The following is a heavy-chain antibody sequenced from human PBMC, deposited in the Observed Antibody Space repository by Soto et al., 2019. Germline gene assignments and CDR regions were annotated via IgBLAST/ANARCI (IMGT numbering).Heavy chain of an antibody. Sequence: SETLSLTCTVTGGSISSGGYYWSWIRQHPGRGLEWIGYIYYSGSTYYNPSLKSRVTISVDTSKNQFSLKLSSVTAADTAVYYCARDQTEYCSGGSCYYNWFDPWGQGTLVTVSS. D-gene: IGHD2-15*01. V-gene: IGHV4-31*03. CDR1: GGSISSGGYY. CDR3: ARDQTEYCSGGSCYYNWFDP. CDR2: IYYSGST. J-gene: IGHJ5*02.